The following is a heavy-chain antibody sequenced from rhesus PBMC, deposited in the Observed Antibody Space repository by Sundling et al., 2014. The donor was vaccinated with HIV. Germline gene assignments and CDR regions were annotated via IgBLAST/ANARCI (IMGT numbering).Heavy chain of an antibody. Sequence: QVQLQESGPGPVKPSETLSLTCAVSGYSISSAYYWNWIRQPPGKGLEWIGRISGTVANTAYNPSLKRRVTISTDTSNNQFSLNLISVTAADTALYYCARDRRIYQNLWTGYYLYGLDSWGQGVVVTVSS. J-gene: IGHJ6*01. D-gene: IGHD3-3*01. CDR3: ARDRRIYQNLWTGYYLYGLDS. CDR1: GYSISSAYY. V-gene: IGHV4-160*01. CDR2: ISGTVANT.